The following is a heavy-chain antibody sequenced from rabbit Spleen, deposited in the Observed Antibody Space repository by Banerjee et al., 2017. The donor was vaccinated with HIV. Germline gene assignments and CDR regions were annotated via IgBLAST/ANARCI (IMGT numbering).Heavy chain of an antibody. CDR1: GLSFSDRDV. D-gene: IGHD6-1*01. CDR3: ARGIAYGFSGDAYPPYALDL. J-gene: IGHJ6*01. Sequence: QELLEESGGGLVKPGGSLTLSCKASGLSFSDRDVMCWVRQAPGKGLEWIACINTATGKGVYANWAKGRFAISKTSSSTVTLQMTSLPAADTATYFCARGIAYGFSGDAYPPYALDLWGPGTLVTVS. V-gene: IGHV1S45*01. CDR2: INTATGKG.